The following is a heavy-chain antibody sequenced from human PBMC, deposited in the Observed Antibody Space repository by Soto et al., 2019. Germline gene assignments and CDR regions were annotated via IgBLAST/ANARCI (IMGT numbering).Heavy chain of an antibody. Sequence: EVQLVESGGGLVQPGRSLRLSCAASGFTFDDYAMHWVRQAPGKGLEWVSGISWNSGSIGYADSVKGRFTISRDNSKNSLYLQMNSLRAEDTALYYCAKDTSQLLWKDYDYGMDVWGQGTTVTVSS. V-gene: IGHV3-9*01. D-gene: IGHD2-2*01. CDR3: AKDTSQLLWKDYDYGMDV. CDR1: GFTFDDYA. CDR2: ISWNSGSI. J-gene: IGHJ6*02.